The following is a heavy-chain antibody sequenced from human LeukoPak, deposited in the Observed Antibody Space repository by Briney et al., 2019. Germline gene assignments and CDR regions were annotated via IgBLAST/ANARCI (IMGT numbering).Heavy chain of an antibody. CDR1: GYSISSGYY. CDR2: MYHSGST. V-gene: IGHV4-38-2*02. D-gene: IGHD2-2*01. CDR3: ARVRGYCSSSICYRYYFDY. J-gene: IGHJ4*02. Sequence: SETLSLTCTVSGYSISSGYYWGWIRQPPGKGLEWIGTMYHSGSTNYNPSLKSRVTISVDTSKNQFSLKLTSVTAADTAVYYCARVRGYCSSSICYRYYFDYWGQGTLVTVSS.